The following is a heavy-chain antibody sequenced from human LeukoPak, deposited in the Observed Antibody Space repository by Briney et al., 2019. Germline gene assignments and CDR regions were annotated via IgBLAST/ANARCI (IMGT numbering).Heavy chain of an antibody. V-gene: IGHV1-2*02. D-gene: IGHD2-2*01. Sequence: ASVKVSCKASGYTFTGYYMHWVRQAPGQGLEWMGWINPNSGGTNYAQKFQGRVTMTEDTSTDTAYMELSSLRSEDTAVYYCATVIPRGTSVDYWGQGTLVTVSS. J-gene: IGHJ4*02. CDR3: ATVIPRGTSVDY. CDR2: INPNSGGT. CDR1: GYTFTGYY.